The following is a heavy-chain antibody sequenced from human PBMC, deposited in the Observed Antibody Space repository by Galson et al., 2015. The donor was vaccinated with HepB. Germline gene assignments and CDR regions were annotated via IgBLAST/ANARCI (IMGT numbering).Heavy chain of an antibody. J-gene: IGHJ3*02. CDR1: GLTFSNYA. Sequence: SLRLSCAASGLTFSNYAMTWVRQAPGKGLEWVPGISGSDGITYYPDSVKGRFTISRDNSKNTLYLQMNSLRVDDTAVYYCAKDRRAAAGDALDIWGQGTMVTVSP. CDR3: AKDRRAAAGDALDI. D-gene: IGHD6-25*01. CDR2: ISGSDGIT. V-gene: IGHV3-23*01.